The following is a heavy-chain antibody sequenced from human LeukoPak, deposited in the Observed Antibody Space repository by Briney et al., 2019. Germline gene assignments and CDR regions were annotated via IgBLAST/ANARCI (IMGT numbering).Heavy chain of an antibody. J-gene: IGHJ4*02. Sequence: GGSLRLSCAASGFTFSSYSMNWVRQAPGKGLEWVSSISSSSSYIYYADSVKGRFTISRDNAKNSLYLQMNSLRAEDTAVYYCARERLDIVLMVYGEPSDYWGQGTLVTVSS. CDR1: GFTFSSYS. CDR2: ISSSSSYI. V-gene: IGHV3-21*01. D-gene: IGHD2-8*01. CDR3: ARERLDIVLMVYGEPSDY.